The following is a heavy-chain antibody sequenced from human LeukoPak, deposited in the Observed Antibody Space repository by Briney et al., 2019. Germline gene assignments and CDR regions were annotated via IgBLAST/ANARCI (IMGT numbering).Heavy chain of an antibody. CDR1: GGSISSYY. Sequence: ASETLSLICTVSGGSISSYYWSWIRQPAGKGLEWIGRIYASGSTYYNPSLKSRVTKSVDTSKNQFSLRLTTVTAADTAVYYCARDSNLEYSSSRGLGRWGQGTLVTVSS. J-gene: IGHJ4*02. CDR2: IYASGST. V-gene: IGHV4-4*07. CDR3: ARDSNLEYSSSRGLGR. D-gene: IGHD6-6*01.